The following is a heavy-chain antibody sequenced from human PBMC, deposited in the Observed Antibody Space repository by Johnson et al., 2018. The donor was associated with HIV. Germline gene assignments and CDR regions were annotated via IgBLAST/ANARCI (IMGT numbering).Heavy chain of an antibody. Sequence: QVKLVESGGGVVQPGRSLRLSCAASGFTFSSYGMHWVRQAPGKGLEWVSVIYSGGSTYYADSVKGRFTISRDNSKNTLYLQMNSLRAEDTAVYYCARGDSSGWDAFDIWGQGTMVTVSS. CDR2: IYSGGST. CDR3: ARGDSSGWDAFDI. J-gene: IGHJ3*02. V-gene: IGHV3-NL1*01. CDR1: GFTFSSYG. D-gene: IGHD6-19*01.